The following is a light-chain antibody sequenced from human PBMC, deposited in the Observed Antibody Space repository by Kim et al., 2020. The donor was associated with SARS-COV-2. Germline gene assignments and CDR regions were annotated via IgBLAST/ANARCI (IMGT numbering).Light chain of an antibody. CDR1: QSVSSSN. Sequence: SPGERATLSCRASQSVSSSNLAWYRQKVGQAPRLLIYGASSRATGIPDRFSGSGSGTDFTLTISRLETEDFAVYYCKQYGSSPVTFGGGTKVDIK. CDR3: KQYGSSPVT. J-gene: IGKJ4*01. V-gene: IGKV3-20*01. CDR2: GAS.